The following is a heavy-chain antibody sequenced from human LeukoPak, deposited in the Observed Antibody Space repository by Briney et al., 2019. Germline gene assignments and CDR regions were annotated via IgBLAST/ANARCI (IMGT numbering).Heavy chain of an antibody. D-gene: IGHD3-22*01. Sequence: PGGSLRLSCAASGFTFDDYAMYWVRQAPGKGLEWVSLISGDGGSTYYADSVKGRFTISRDNSKNSLYLQMNSLRSEDTALYYCAKDYYYDSSGFTFGWRILFDYWGQGTLVTVSS. CDR3: AKDYYYDSSGFTFGWRILFDY. CDR2: ISGDGGST. J-gene: IGHJ4*02. CDR1: GFTFDDYA. V-gene: IGHV3-43*02.